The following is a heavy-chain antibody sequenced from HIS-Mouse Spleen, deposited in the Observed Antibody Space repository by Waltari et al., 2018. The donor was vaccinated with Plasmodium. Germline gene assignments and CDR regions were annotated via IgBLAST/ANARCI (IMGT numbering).Heavy chain of an antibody. D-gene: IGHD6-6*01. Sequence: QVTLRESGPALVKPTQTLTLTCTFSGFSLSTSGMCVTWLRQPPGTALEWLARIDWDDDKYYSTSLKTRLTISKDTSKNQVVLTMTNMDPVDTATYYCARTTYSSSSAKYYYYGMDVWGQGTTVTVSS. CDR1: GFSLSTSGMC. J-gene: IGHJ6*02. V-gene: IGHV2-70*15. CDR3: ARTTYSSSSAKYYYYGMDV. CDR2: IDWDDDK.